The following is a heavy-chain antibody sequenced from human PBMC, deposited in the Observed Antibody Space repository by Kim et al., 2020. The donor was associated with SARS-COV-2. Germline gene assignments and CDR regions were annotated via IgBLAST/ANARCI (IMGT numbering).Heavy chain of an antibody. V-gene: IGHV3-30*18. J-gene: IGHJ6*02. CDR1: GFTFSSYG. Sequence: GGSLRLSCAASGFTFSSYGMHWVRQAPGKGLEWVAVISYDGSNKYYADSVKGRFTISRDNSKNTLYLQMNSLRAEDTAVYYCAKAVVPPHYYDSSGYYYGYYYYYYGMDVWGQGTTVTVSS. D-gene: IGHD3-22*01. CDR3: AKAVVPPHYYDSSGYYYGYYYYYYGMDV. CDR2: ISYDGSNK.